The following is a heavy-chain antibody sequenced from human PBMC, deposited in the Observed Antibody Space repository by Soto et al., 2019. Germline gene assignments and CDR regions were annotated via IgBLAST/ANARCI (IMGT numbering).Heavy chain of an antibody. CDR3: ARGGRGIDIPRGMDV. J-gene: IGHJ6*02. V-gene: IGHV4-34*01. Sequence: SETLSLTCTVSRGSITSYYWSWIRQPPGKGLEWIGEINHSGSTNYNPSLKSRVTISVDTSKNQFSLKLSSVTAADTAVYYCARGGRGIDIPRGMDVWGQGTTVTVSS. CDR1: RGSITSYY. D-gene: IGHD1-1*01. CDR2: INHSGST.